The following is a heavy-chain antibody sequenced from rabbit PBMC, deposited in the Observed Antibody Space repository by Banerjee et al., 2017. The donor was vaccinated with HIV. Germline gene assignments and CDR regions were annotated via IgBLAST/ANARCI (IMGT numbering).Heavy chain of an antibody. CDR2: IYASNGNK. CDR1: GFDLSSYYY. J-gene: IGHJ4*01. V-gene: IGHV1S43*01. Sequence: QEQLEESGGGLVQPEGSLTLTCTASGFDLSSYYYMCWVRQAPGKGLELIACIYASNGNKDYASWVNGRFTISRNTNQNTVTLQMTSLTAADTASYFCARGGYGCDSGATGLWGPGTLVTVS. D-gene: IGHD6-1*01. CDR3: ARGGYGCDSGATGL.